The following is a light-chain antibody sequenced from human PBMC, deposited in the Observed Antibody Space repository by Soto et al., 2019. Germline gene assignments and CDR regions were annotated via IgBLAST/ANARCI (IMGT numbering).Light chain of an antibody. CDR2: EGS. J-gene: IGLJ1*01. CDR1: SSDVGSYNL. Sequence: QSVLTQPASVSGSPGQSITISCTGTSSDVGSYNLVSWYQQHPGKAPKLMIYEGSKRPSGVSNRFSGSKSGNTASLTISGLQAEVEADYYCCSYAGSSTLVFGTGTKVTVL. CDR3: CSYAGSSTLV. V-gene: IGLV2-23*01.